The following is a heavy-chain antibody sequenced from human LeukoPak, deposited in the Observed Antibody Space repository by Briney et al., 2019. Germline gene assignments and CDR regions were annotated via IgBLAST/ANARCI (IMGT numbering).Heavy chain of an antibody. Sequence: PGGSLRLSCAASGFTFSSYAVHRVRQAPGKGLEWVAVTSYDGTNKNYADSVKGRFSISRDNSKNTLYLQMNSLRAEDTAVYYCARDPNTSGYYHPFDYWGQGTLVTVSS. CDR2: TSYDGTNK. J-gene: IGHJ4*02. CDR3: ARDPNTSGYYHPFDY. CDR1: GFTFSSYA. V-gene: IGHV3-30-3*01. D-gene: IGHD3-22*01.